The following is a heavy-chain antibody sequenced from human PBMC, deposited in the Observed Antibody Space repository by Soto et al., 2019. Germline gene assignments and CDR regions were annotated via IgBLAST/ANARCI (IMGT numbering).Heavy chain of an antibody. CDR3: ERIMTTVTSSFDY. V-gene: IGHV4-39*01. D-gene: IGHD4-17*01. CDR2: IYYSGST. Sequence: PSETLSLTCTVSGGSISSSSYYWGWIRQPPGKGLEWIGSIYYSGSTYYNPSLKSRVTISVDTSKNQFSLKLGSVTAAETAVYYCERIMTTVTSSFDYWGQGTLVTLSS. J-gene: IGHJ4*02. CDR1: GGSISSSSYY.